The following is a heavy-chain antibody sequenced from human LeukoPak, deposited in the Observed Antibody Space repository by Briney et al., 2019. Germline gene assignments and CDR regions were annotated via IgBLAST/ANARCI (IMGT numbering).Heavy chain of an antibody. CDR1: GFTFSNAW. J-gene: IGHJ4*02. CDR3: TTSLGYDSSGYSYYFDY. V-gene: IGHV3-15*01. D-gene: IGHD3-22*01. CDR2: IKSKTDGGTT. Sequence: GGSLRLSCAASGFTFSNAWMSWVRQAPGKGLEWVGRIKSKTDGGTTDYAAPVKGRFTISRDDSKNTLYLQMNSLKTEDTAVYYCTTSLGYDSSGYSYYFDYWGQGTLVTVSS.